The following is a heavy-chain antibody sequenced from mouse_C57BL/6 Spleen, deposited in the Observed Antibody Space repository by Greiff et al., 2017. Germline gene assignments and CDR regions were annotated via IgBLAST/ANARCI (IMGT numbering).Heavy chain of an antibody. CDR2: ISSGGDYI. D-gene: IGHD4-1*01. Sequence: EVKVEESGEGLVKPGGSLKLSCAASGFTFSSYAMSWVRQTPEKRLEWVAYISSGGDYIYYADTVKGRFTISRDNARNTRYLQMSSLKSEDTAMYYCTREGFNWDVYAMDYWGQGTSVTVSS. V-gene: IGHV5-9-1*02. CDR3: TREGFNWDVYAMDY. CDR1: GFTFSSYA. J-gene: IGHJ4*01.